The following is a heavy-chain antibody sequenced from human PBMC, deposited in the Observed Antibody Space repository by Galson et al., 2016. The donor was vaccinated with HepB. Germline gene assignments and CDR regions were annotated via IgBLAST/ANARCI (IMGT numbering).Heavy chain of an antibody. J-gene: IGHJ4*02. V-gene: IGHV3-23*01. CDR2: INNGAATT. CDR1: GFFFSGRA. CDR3: ARDDYSGGRGSPDY. D-gene: IGHD4/OR15-4a*01. Sequence: LRLSCAASGFFFSGRAMGWVRQAPGKGLEWVSGINNGAATTGYAASVKGRFTISRDNSKNTLYLQMNSLRTEDTAVYYCARDDYSGGRGSPDYWGQGTLVTVSS.